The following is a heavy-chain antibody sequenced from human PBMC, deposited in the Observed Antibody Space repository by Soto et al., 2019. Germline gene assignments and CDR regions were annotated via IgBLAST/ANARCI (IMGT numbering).Heavy chain of an antibody. CDR3: ARVADSTVTTYYFDY. CDR1: GGSFSGYY. CDR2: INHSGST. D-gene: IGHD4-17*01. J-gene: IGHJ4*02. Sequence: QVQLQQWGAGLLKPSETLSLTCAVYGGSFSGYYWSWIRQPPGKGLEWIGEINHSGSTNYNPSLKSRVTISVDTSKNQFSLKLSSVTAADTAVYYCARVADSTVTTYYFDYWGQGTLVTVSS. V-gene: IGHV4-34*01.